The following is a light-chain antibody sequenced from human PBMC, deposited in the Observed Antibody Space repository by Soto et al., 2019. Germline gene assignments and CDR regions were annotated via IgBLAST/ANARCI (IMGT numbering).Light chain of an antibody. CDR2: GAS. V-gene: IGKV3-20*01. CDR1: QSVSNDF. Sequence: EIVLTQSPGILSLSPGQRVTRSCRASQSVSNDFLAWYQQKPGQAPRLLIYGASTRATDVPDRFSGSGSGADFTLTISRLEPEDFAVYYCQQYGSSPPRTFGQGTKVDIK. CDR3: QQYGSSPPRT. J-gene: IGKJ1*01.